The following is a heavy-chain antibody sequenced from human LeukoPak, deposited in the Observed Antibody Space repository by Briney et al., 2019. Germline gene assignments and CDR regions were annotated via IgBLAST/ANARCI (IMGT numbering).Heavy chain of an antibody. CDR2: ISGSGGST. CDR1: GFSFSSYA. Sequence: PGGSLRLSCAASGFSFSSYAMAWVRQAPGKGLEWVSTISGSGGSTHYADSVKGRFTISRDNSKNTLYLQMNCLRAEDTAVYYRAKDPYYYDSSGYGYGMDVWGQGTTVTVSS. V-gene: IGHV3-23*01. CDR3: AKDPYYYDSSGYGYGMDV. J-gene: IGHJ6*02. D-gene: IGHD3-22*01.